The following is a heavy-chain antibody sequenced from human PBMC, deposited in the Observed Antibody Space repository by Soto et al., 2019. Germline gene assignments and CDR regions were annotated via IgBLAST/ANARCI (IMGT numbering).Heavy chain of an antibody. D-gene: IGHD1-26*01. V-gene: IGHV1-18*04. J-gene: IGHJ6*02. CDR3: ARDGGGSYVYYYYGMDV. CDR2: ICAYNGNT. Sequence: ASVKVSCKASGYTFTSYGISWVRQAPGQGLEWMGWICAYNGNTNYAQKLQGRVTMTTDTSTSTAYMELRSLRSDDTAVYYCARDGGGSYVYYYYGMDVWGQGTTVTVSS. CDR1: GYTFTSYG.